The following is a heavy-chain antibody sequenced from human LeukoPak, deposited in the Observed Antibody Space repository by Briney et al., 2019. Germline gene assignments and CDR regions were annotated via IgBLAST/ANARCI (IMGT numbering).Heavy chain of an antibody. V-gene: IGHV4-59*01. CDR3: ARALVSPRSQYFQH. J-gene: IGHJ1*01. CDR1: GASISSYY. CDR2: IYYSGST. Sequence: RTSETLSLTCTVPGASISSYYWSGIGQPPGRGLEWIGYIYYSGSTNYNPSLKSRVTISVDTSKNQFSLKLSSVTAADTAVYYCARALVSPRSQYFQHWGQGTLVTVSS. D-gene: IGHD3-3*02.